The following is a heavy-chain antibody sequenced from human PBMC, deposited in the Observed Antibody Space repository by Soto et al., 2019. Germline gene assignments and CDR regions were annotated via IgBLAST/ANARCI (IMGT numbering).Heavy chain of an antibody. CDR3: ARQRDDYGDYEEGYYFDY. V-gene: IGHV4-59*08. CDR1: GGSISSYY. D-gene: IGHD4-17*01. Sequence: SETLSLTCTVSGGSISSYYWSWIRQPPGKGLEWIGYIYYSGSTNYNPSLKSRVTISVDTSKNQFSLKLSSVTAADTAVYYCARQRDDYGDYEEGYYFDYWGQGTLVTVSS. CDR2: IYYSGST. J-gene: IGHJ4*02.